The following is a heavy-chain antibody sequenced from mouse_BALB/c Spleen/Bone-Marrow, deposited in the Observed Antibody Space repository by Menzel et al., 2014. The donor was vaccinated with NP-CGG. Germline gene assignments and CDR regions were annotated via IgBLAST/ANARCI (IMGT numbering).Heavy chain of an antibody. CDR3: ARDWDPFAY. V-gene: IGHV2-9*02. Sequence: VQLVESGPGLVSPSQSLSITCTVSGFSLTSYGVHWVRQPPGKGLEWLGVIWACGSTDYNSALMSRLSISKDNSKSQVFLKMNSLQTDDTAMYYCARDWDPFAYWGQGTLVTVSA. CDR2: IWACGST. CDR1: GFSLTSYG. J-gene: IGHJ3*01. D-gene: IGHD4-1*01.